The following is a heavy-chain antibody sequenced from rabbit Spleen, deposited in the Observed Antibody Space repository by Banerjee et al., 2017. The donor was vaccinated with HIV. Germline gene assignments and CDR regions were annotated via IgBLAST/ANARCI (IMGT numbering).Heavy chain of an antibody. D-gene: IGHD2-1*01. J-gene: IGHJ4*01. Sequence: QQLEESGGGLVKPGASLTLTCKASGFSFSNSYYMCWVRQAPGKGLESIACIYGGDGGSTWYASWAKGRFTISKTSSTTVTLQVTSLTAADTATYFCARGSAAMTMVITGFYFNLWGPGTLVTVS. CDR3: ARGSAAMTMVITGFYFNL. CDR1: GFSFSNSYY. CDR2: IYGGDGGST. V-gene: IGHV1S40*01.